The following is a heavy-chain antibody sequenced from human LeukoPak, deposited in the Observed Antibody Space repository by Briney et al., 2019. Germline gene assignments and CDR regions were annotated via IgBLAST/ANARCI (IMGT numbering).Heavy chain of an antibody. CDR2: INHSGST. CDR3: ARDWLRHSSGWYAY. D-gene: IGHD6-19*01. CDR1: GGSFSGYY. V-gene: IGHV4-34*01. J-gene: IGHJ4*02. Sequence: SETLSLTCAVYGGSFSGYYWSWIRQPPGKGLEWIGGINHSGSTNYNPSLKSRVTISVDTSKNQFSLKLSSVTAADTAVYYCARDWLRHSSGWYAYWGQGTLVTVSS.